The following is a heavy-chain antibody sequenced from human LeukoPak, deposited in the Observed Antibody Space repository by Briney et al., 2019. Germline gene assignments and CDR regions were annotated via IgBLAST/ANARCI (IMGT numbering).Heavy chain of an antibody. CDR2: INSDGSST. Sequence: PGGSLRLSCAASGFTFSSYWMHWVRQAPGKGLVWVSRINSDGSSTNYADSVKGRFTISRDNSKNTLYLQMNSLRAEDTARYYCAKVVYDFWSAIDYWGQGTLVTVSS. CDR3: AKVVYDFWSAIDY. J-gene: IGHJ4*02. D-gene: IGHD3-3*01. CDR1: GFTFSSYW. V-gene: IGHV3-74*01.